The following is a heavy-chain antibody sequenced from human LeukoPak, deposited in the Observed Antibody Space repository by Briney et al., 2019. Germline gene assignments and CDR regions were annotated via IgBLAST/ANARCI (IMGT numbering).Heavy chain of an antibody. Sequence: SETLSLTCTVSGGSISSYYWSWIRQPPGKGLEWIGYIYYSGSTNYNPSRKSRVTISVDTSKNQFSLKLSSVSAADTAVYYCARMLRAAGIAVALGAFDIWGQGTMVTVSS. J-gene: IGHJ3*02. D-gene: IGHD6-19*01. CDR1: GGSISSYY. CDR2: IYYSGST. V-gene: IGHV4-59*01. CDR3: ARMLRAAGIAVALGAFDI.